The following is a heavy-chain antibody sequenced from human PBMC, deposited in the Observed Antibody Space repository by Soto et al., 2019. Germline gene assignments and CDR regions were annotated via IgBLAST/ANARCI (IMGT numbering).Heavy chain of an antibody. J-gene: IGHJ5*02. V-gene: IGHV3-23*01. CDR2: ISGSGGST. CDR1: GFTFSSYA. D-gene: IGHD1-26*01. Sequence: GGSLRLSCAASGFTFSSYAMSWVRQAPGKGLEWVSAISGSGGSTYYADSVKGRFTISRDNSKNTLYLQMNSLRAEDTAVYYCAKVCSGSYHRPNWFDPWGQGTLVTVSS. CDR3: AKVCSGSYHRPNWFDP.